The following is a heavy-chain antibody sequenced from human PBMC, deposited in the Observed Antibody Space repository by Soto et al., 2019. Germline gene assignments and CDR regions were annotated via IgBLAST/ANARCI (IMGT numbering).Heavy chain of an antibody. J-gene: IGHJ4*02. CDR2: ISGSGDSA. Sequence: EVPLLESGGGLVQPGGSLRLSCAASGFTFSSYAINWVRQAPGKGLEWVSAISGSGDSAYYADSVKGRFTISRDNSKNTLYLQMNSLRAEDTAVYYCAKRSSSWVFDYWGQGTLVTVSS. CDR3: AKRSSSWVFDY. D-gene: IGHD6-13*01. V-gene: IGHV3-23*01. CDR1: GFTFSSYA.